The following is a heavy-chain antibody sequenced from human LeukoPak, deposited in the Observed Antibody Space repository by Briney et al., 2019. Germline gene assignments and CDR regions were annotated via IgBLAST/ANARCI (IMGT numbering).Heavy chain of an antibody. V-gene: IGHV3-15*01. D-gene: IGHD3-10*01. CDR3: ARGLAHQPSWAYYYGSGSYDYFDY. J-gene: IGHJ4*02. Sequence: GGSLRLSCAASGFTFSNAWMSWVRQAPGKGLEWVGRIKSKTDGGTTDYAAPVKGRFTMSRDDSKNTLYLQMNSLKTEDTAVYYCARGLAHQPSWAYYYGSGSYDYFDYWGQGTLVTVSS. CDR1: GFTFSNAW. CDR2: IKSKTDGGTT.